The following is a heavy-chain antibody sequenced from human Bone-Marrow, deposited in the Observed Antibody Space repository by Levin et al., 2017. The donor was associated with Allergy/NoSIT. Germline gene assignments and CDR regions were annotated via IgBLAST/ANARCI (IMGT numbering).Heavy chain of an antibody. CDR1: GFTFSSYA. D-gene: IGHD3-3*01. Sequence: SCAASGFTFSSYAMSWVRQAPGKGLEWVSAISGSGGSTYYADSVKGRFTISRDNSKNTLYLQMNSLRAEDTAVYYCAKMDYDFWSGYLGSNDYWGQGTLVTVSS. CDR2: ISGSGGST. J-gene: IGHJ4*02. V-gene: IGHV3-23*01. CDR3: AKMDYDFWSGYLGSNDY.